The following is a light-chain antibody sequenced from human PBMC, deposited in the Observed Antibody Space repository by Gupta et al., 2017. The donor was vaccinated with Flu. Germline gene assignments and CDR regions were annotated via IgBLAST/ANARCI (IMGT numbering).Light chain of an antibody. J-gene: IGLJ2*01. CDR1: NSNIGNNA. Sequence: QSVVTQPPSVSEAPRQRVTIPCSGSNSNIGNNAVNWYQQLPGKAPKLLIYYDDLVPSGVSDRFSGSKSGTSASLASSGLQSEDEADYYCATWDDSLNGVVFGGGTKLTVL. CDR2: YDD. CDR3: ATWDDSLNGVV. V-gene: IGLV1-36*01.